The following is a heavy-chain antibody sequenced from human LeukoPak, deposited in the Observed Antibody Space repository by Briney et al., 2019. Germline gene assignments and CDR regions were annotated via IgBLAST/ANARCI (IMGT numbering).Heavy chain of an antibody. D-gene: IGHD5-12*01. V-gene: IGHV4-59*08. Sequence: SETLSLTCTVPGGSISSYYWSWVRQPPGKGLEWIGYIYYSGSTNYNPSLKSRVTISVDTSKNQFSLKLSSVTAADTAVYYCARLQVDRGYYFDYWGQGTLVTVSS. CDR1: GGSISSYY. CDR2: IYYSGST. J-gene: IGHJ4*02. CDR3: ARLQVDRGYYFDY.